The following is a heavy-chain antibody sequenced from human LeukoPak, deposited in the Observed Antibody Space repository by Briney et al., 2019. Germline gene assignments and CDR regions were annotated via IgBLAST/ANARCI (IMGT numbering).Heavy chain of an antibody. D-gene: IGHD3-22*01. CDR3: ATGKDRSGYYYSLDY. CDR2: IIPIFGP. CDR1: GGTFSTLP. J-gene: IGHJ4*02. Sequence: SVKVSCKASGGTFSTLPISWVRQAPGQGLEWIGGIIPIFGPNYAQKFQGRATISADLATATAYMELSSLTSEDTSVYYCATGKDRSGYYYSLDYWGQGTLVAVSS. V-gene: IGHV1-69*13.